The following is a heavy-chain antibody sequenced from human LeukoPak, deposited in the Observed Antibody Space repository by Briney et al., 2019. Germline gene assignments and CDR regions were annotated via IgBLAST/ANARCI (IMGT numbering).Heavy chain of an antibody. D-gene: IGHD2-2*01. CDR1: GLTFNNYA. Sequence: GGSLRLSCAVSGLTFNNYAMSWVRQAPGKGLEWVSGISGRGASKYYADSVKGRFTISRDNSKNTLYLQMNSLRAEDTAVYYCARARRVKVVPAAIHLDYWGQGTLVTVSS. J-gene: IGHJ4*02. V-gene: IGHV3-23*01. CDR2: ISGRGASK. CDR3: ARARRVKVVPAAIHLDY.